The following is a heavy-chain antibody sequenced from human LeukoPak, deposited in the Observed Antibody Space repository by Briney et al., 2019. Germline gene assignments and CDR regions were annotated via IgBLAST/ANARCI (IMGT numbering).Heavy chain of an antibody. Sequence: GGSLRLSCAASGFTFSSYEMNWVRQAPGKVLEWVSYISRSGSNKHYADSVKGRFTISRDNAKNSLYLQMNSLRAEDTAVYYCASRIPYDSSSYWGQGTLVTVSS. CDR3: ASRIPYDSSSY. CDR2: ISRSGSNK. V-gene: IGHV3-48*03. D-gene: IGHD3-22*01. J-gene: IGHJ4*02. CDR1: GFTFSSYE.